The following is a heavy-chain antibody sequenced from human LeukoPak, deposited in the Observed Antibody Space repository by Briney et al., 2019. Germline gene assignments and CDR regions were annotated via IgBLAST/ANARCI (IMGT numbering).Heavy chain of an antibody. CDR2: ISSGTSYM. D-gene: IGHD3-10*01. V-gene: IGHV3-21*01. CDR1: AFTFSTYS. J-gene: IGHJ4*02. CDR3: ARDRGGDFDY. Sequence: GGSLRLSCAASAFTFSTYSMNWVRQAPGKRLEWVSSISSGTSYMYYAESVRGRFTISRDNAKSSLHLQMNSLRDEDTAVYYCARDRGGDFDYWGQGTLVTVSS.